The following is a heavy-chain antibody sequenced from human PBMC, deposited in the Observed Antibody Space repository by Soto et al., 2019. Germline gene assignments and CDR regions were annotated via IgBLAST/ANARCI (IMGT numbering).Heavy chain of an antibody. Sequence: GWSLRLSWAASLFTFRNYAMRLVRHSPCALPEWVSGVSGSGGRTYYADSVKGRFTISRDNSNNALFLQMNSLRAEDTALYYCAKDPNGDYVGAFDIWGRGTMVTVSS. CDR3: AKDPNGDYVGAFDI. V-gene: IGHV3-23*01. D-gene: IGHD4-17*01. CDR2: VSGSGGRT. J-gene: IGHJ3*02. CDR1: LFTFRNYA.